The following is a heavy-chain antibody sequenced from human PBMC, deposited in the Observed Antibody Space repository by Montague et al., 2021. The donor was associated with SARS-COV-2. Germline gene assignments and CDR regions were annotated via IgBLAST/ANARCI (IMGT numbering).Heavy chain of an antibody. D-gene: IGHD7-27*01. CDR2: VYTSGSN. Sequence: TLSLTCTVSGVSIISGTYYWSWIRQPAGKGLEWIGRVYTSGSNNYNPSLGSRATLSVDTSKNQFSLKLRSVTAADTALYFCATTGLSGESWFDPWGQGTRVAVSS. CDR3: ATTGLSGESWFDP. J-gene: IGHJ5*02. CDR1: GVSIISGTYY. V-gene: IGHV4-61*02.